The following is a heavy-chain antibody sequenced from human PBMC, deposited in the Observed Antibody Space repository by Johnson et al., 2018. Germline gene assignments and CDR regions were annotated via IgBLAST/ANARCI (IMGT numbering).Heavy chain of an antibody. Sequence: QVELQQWGAGLLKPSETLSLTCAVYGGSFSGYYWSWIRQPPGKGLEWIGEINHSGSTNYIPSLKSRVIMSVDTSKNQFSLKLSSGTASDTAMYYWARVCRGWPYDNSGYYFGAFDIWGQGTMVTVSS. CDR3: ARVCRGWPYDNSGYYFGAFDI. CDR1: GGSFSGYY. V-gene: IGHV4-34*01. J-gene: IGHJ3*02. CDR2: INHSGST. D-gene: IGHD3-22*01.